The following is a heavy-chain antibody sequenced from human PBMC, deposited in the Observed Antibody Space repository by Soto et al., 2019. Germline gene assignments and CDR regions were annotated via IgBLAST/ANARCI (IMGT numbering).Heavy chain of an antibody. CDR2: IYYSGST. Sequence: PSETLSLTCTVSGGSISSSSYYWSWIRQPPGKGLEWIGSIYYSGSTYYNPSLKSRVTISVDTSKNQFSLKLSSVTAADTAVYYCARETAILEWLLTYYRMDVWGQGTTVTVSS. J-gene: IGHJ6*02. CDR1: GGSISSSSYY. CDR3: ARETAILEWLLTYYRMDV. D-gene: IGHD3-3*01. V-gene: IGHV4-39*02.